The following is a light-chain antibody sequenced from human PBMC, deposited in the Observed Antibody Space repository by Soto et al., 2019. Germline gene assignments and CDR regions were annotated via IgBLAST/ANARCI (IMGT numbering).Light chain of an antibody. Sequence: DIQVTQSPSTLSGSVGDRVTLTCRASRNVSIYLNWYQHKPGKGPTLLIHATSNLQIGVPSRFSGSGSGTEFTLTISSLEPEDFGTYYCQQSYKMPSFGQGTRLEIK. CDR1: RNVSIY. V-gene: IGKV1-39*01. CDR2: ATS. J-gene: IGKJ5*01. CDR3: QQSYKMPS.